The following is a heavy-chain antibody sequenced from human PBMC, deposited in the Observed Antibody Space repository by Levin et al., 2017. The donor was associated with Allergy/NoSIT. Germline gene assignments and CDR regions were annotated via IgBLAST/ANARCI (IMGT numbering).Heavy chain of an antibody. CDR3: ARAGALGQLVRHVDY. D-gene: IGHD6-6*01. CDR1: GVSITSFY. J-gene: IGHJ4*02. CDR2: IYYRGST. V-gene: IGHV4-59*01. Sequence: RASETLSLTCAVSGVSITSFYWNWIRQPPGQGLEWIGSIYYRGSTSYNPSLQSRVTISVDMSKNQLSLKLSSVTAADTAVYFCARAGALGQLVRHVDYWGQGALVAVSS.